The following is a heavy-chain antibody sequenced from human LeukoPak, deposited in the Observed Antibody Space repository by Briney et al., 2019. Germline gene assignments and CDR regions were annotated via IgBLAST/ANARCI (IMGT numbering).Heavy chain of an antibody. Sequence: GGSLRLSCAASGFTFSSYWMNWARQAPGKGLEWVSSISSSSSYIYYADSVKGRFTISRDNAKNSLYLQMNSLRAEDTAVYYCARDLGVGATSAFNAFDIWGQGTMVTVSS. CDR3: ARDLGVGATSAFNAFDI. V-gene: IGHV3-21*01. D-gene: IGHD1-26*01. CDR2: ISSSSSYI. J-gene: IGHJ3*02. CDR1: GFTFSSYW.